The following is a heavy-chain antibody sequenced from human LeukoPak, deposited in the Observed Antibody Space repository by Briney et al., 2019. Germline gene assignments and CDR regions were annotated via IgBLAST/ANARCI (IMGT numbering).Heavy chain of an antibody. CDR3: ARVGYYDSSGYYLEPNRTYYFDY. V-gene: IGHV3-53*01. Sequence: PGGSLRLSCAAAGFTVSSNYTSWVRQAPGKGLEWVSVIYSGGSTYYADSVKGRFTISRDNSKNTLYLQMNSLRAEDTAVYYCARVGYYDSSGYYLEPNRTYYFDYWGQGTLVTVSS. CDR2: IYSGGST. CDR1: GFTVSSNY. D-gene: IGHD3-22*01. J-gene: IGHJ4*02.